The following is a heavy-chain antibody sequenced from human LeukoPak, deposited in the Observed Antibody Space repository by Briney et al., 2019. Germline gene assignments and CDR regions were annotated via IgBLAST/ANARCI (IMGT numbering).Heavy chain of an antibody. V-gene: IGHV3-33*01. CDR2: IWYDGSNK. CDR1: GFTFSSYG. J-gene: IGHJ3*02. Sequence: GGSLRLSCAASGFTFSSYGMHWVRQAPGKGLEWVAVIWYDGSNKYYADSVKGRFTISRDNSKNTLYLQMNSLRAEDTAVYYCARVRWNTAMDANDAFDIWGQGTMVTVSS. CDR3: ARVRWNTAMDANDAFDI. D-gene: IGHD5-18*01.